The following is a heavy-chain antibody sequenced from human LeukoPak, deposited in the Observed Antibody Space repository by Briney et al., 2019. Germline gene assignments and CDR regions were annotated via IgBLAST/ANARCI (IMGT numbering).Heavy chain of an antibody. CDR3: ARAIAAAGRDAFDI. D-gene: IGHD6-13*01. CDR2: INPNSGGT. V-gene: IGHV1-2*02. J-gene: IGHJ3*02. CDR1: GYTFTGYY. Sequence: ASVKVSCKASGYTFTGYYMHWVRQAPGQGLEWMGWINPNSGGTNYAQKFQGRVTMTRDTSISTAYMELSRLRSDDTAVYYCARAIAAAGRDAFDIWGQGTMVAVSS.